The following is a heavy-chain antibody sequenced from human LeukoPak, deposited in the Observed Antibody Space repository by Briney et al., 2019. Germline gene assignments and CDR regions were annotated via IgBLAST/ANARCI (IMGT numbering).Heavy chain of an antibody. J-gene: IGHJ5*02. Sequence: PWGPWSSTGPASGGSFSSYTGSGIRQPPGKGLRWMGIFYYSGSTNYNPSLKSRVTISVDTSKNQFSLKLSSVTAADTAVYYCARELIYGSGSYSTYNWFDPWGQGTLVTVSS. CDR1: GGSFSSYT. V-gene: IGHV4-59*13. CDR3: ARELIYGSGSYSTYNWFDP. D-gene: IGHD3-10*01. CDR2: FYYSGST.